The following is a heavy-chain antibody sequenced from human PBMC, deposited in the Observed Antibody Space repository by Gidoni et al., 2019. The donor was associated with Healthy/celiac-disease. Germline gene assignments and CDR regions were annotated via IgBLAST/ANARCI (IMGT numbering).Heavy chain of an antibody. CDR3: ARRGDGYNALDY. Sequence: QLQLQESGPGLVKPSETLSLTCTVSGGPISSSSYYWGWIRQPPGKGLEWIGSIYYSGSTYYNPSLKSRVTISVDTSKNQFSLKLSSVTAADTAVYYCARRGDGYNALDYWGQGTLVTVSS. CDR1: GGPISSSSYY. CDR2: IYYSGST. D-gene: IGHD5-12*01. V-gene: IGHV4-39*01. J-gene: IGHJ4*02.